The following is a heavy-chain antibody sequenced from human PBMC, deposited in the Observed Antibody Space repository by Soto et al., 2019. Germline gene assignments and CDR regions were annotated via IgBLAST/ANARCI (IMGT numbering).Heavy chain of an antibody. J-gene: IGHJ5*02. D-gene: IGHD6-13*01. V-gene: IGHV4-39*07. CDR1: GGSITSSSLH. Sequence: SETLSLTCTVSGGSITSSSLHWGWIRQPPGKGLEWIGEINHSGSTNYNPSLKSRVTISVDTSKNQFSLKLSSVTAADTAVYYCARGGPYIAAAGTGWFDPWGQGTLVTVSS. CDR2: INHSGST. CDR3: ARGGPYIAAAGTGWFDP.